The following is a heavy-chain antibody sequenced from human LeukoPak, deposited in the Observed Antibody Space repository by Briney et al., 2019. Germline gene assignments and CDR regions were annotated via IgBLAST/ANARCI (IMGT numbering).Heavy chain of an antibody. CDR2: ISFSGNSI. CDR1: GFTFSSYE. Sequence: PGGSLRLSCAASGFTFSSYEMNWVRQAPGKGLEWVSFISFSGNSIYYADSVKGRFTISRDNAKNSLFLQMNSLRAEDTAVYYCARDDTANGDLDYLDLWGQGTLVTVSS. CDR3: ARDDTANGDLDYLDL. V-gene: IGHV3-48*03. D-gene: IGHD4-17*01. J-gene: IGHJ4*02.